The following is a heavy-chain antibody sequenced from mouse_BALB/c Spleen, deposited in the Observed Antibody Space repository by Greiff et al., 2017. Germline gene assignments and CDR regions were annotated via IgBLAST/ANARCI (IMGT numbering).Heavy chain of an antibody. CDR2: INPSTGYT. Sequence: VQLQQSGAELAKPGASVKMSCKASGYTFTSYWMHWVKQRPGQGLEWIGYINPSTGYTEYNQKFKDKATLTADKSSSTAYMQLSSLTSEDSAVYDCARREITTVVAHFDYWGEGTTLTVSS. V-gene: IGHV1-7*01. J-gene: IGHJ2*01. CDR3: ARREITTVVAHFDY. D-gene: IGHD1-1*01. CDR1: GYTFTSYW.